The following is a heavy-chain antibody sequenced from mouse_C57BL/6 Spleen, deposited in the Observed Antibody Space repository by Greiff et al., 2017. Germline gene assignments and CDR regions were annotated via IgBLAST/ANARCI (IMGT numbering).Heavy chain of an antibody. D-gene: IGHD2-2*01. J-gene: IGHJ4*01. CDR1: GFNIKDYY. CDR3: ARSVYGYVVGYYAKDY. CDR2: IDPEDGET. V-gene: IGHV14-2*01. Sequence: VQLQQSGAELVKPGASVKLSCTASGFNIKDYYMHWVKQRTEQGLEWIGRIDPEDGETKYAPKFQGQATITADTSSKTSYLQLSSLTSEYTSVYYCARSVYGYVVGYYAKDYWGQGTSVTVSS.